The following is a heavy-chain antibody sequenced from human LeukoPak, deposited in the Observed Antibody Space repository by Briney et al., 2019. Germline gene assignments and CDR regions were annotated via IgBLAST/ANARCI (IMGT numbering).Heavy chain of an antibody. Sequence: GGSLRLSCAASGFTFSSYSMNWVRQAPGKGLEWVSSISSSDYIYHADSVKGRFTISRDNPKKSLYLQMNSLRAEDTAVYYCARDNSREHAYNYYYYYYMDVWGKGTTVTVSS. V-gene: IGHV3-21*01. D-gene: IGHD5-24*01. CDR1: GFTFSSYS. CDR2: ISSSDYI. CDR3: ARDNSREHAYNYYYYYYMDV. J-gene: IGHJ6*03.